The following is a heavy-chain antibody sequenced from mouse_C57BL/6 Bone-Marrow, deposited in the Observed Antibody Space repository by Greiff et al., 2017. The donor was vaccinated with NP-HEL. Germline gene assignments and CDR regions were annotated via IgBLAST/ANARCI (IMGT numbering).Heavy chain of an antibody. CDR2: IYPSSGYT. J-gene: IGHJ3*01. D-gene: IGHD2-12*01. V-gene: IGHV1-4*01. CDR1: GYTFTSYS. Sequence: QVQLQQSGAELARPGASVKMSCKASGYTFTSYSMHWVKQRPGQGLEWIGYIYPSSGYTNYNQKFKDKATLTADKSSSTAYMQLSILTSEDSAVYYGARSSYDGMFDYWGQGTTVTVSA. CDR3: ARSSYDGMFDY.